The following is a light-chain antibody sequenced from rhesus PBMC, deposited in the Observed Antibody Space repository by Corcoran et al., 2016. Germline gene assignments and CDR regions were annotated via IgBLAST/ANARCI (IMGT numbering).Light chain of an antibody. Sequence: DIQMTQSPSSLSASVGDTVTITCRASQSISSWLEWYQQKPGKAPKLLIYKASSLQSGVPSRFSGSGSGTDFTLTISSLQPEDFATYYCLQYSSSPFTFGPGTKLDIK. CDR2: KAS. V-gene: IGKV1-22*01. J-gene: IGKJ3*01. CDR1: QSISSW. CDR3: LQYSSSPFT.